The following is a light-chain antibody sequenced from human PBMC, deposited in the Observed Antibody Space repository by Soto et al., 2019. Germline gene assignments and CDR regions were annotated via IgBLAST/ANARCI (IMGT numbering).Light chain of an antibody. Sequence: DIQMTQSPSTLSASVGDRVTITCRASQSTSTWLAWYQHKPGKATNLLIYTASSLESGVPSRFSGSGSGTDITLTISSLQPDDVATYYCQQYGRYRTFGQGTKVEIK. CDR2: TAS. CDR1: QSTSTW. J-gene: IGKJ1*01. CDR3: QQYGRYRT. V-gene: IGKV1-5*03.